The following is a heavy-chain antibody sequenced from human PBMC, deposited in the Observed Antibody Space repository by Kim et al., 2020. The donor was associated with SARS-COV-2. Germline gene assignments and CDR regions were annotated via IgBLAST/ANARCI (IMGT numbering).Heavy chain of an antibody. CDR1: GGSISSSSYY. CDR3: ARPAGQLLWGIAAAGTDGFDL. D-gene: IGHD6-13*01. V-gene: IGHV4-39*01. J-gene: IGHJ3*01. Sequence: SETLSLTCTVSGGSISSSSYYWGWIRQPPGKGLEWIGSIYYSGSTYYNPSLKSRVTISVDTSKNQFSLKLSSVTAADTAVYYCARPAGQLLWGIAAAGTDGFDLWGEGTMPTVPS. CDR2: IYYSGST.